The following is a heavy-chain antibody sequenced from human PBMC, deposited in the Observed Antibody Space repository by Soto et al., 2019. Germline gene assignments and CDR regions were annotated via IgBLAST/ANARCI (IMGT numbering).Heavy chain of an antibody. D-gene: IGHD2-8*01. Sequence: SETLSLTCTVSGGSISSSSYYWGWIRQPPGKGLEWIGSIYYSGSTYYNPSLKSRVTISVDTSKNQFPLKLSSVTAADTAVYYCATHCTNGVCYRENDYWGQGTLVTVSS. CDR1: GGSISSSSYY. CDR3: ATHCTNGVCYRENDY. J-gene: IGHJ4*02. CDR2: IYYSGST. V-gene: IGHV4-39*01.